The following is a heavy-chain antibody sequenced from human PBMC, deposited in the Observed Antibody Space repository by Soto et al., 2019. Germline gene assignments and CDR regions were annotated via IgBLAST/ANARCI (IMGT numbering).Heavy chain of an antibody. CDR1: GYTFTSYG. J-gene: IGHJ3*02. Sequence: ASVKVSCKASGYTFTSYGISWVRQAPGQGLEWMGWISAYNGNTNYAQKLQGRVTMTTDTSTSTAYMELRSLRSDDTAVYYCARSRTYYYDSSGLHAFDIWGQGTMVTVS. D-gene: IGHD3-22*01. CDR2: ISAYNGNT. V-gene: IGHV1-18*01. CDR3: ARSRTYYYDSSGLHAFDI.